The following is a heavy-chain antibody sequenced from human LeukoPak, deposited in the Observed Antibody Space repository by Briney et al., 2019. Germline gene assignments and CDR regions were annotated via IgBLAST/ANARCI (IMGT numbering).Heavy chain of an antibody. D-gene: IGHD5-12*01. CDR3: ARGYSGYVLGDYFDY. J-gene: IGHJ4*02. Sequence: EASVKVSCKASGYTFTGYYMHWVRQAPGQGLEWMGWINPNSGGTNYAQKFQGRVTMTRDTSISTAYMELSRLRSDDAAVYCCARGYSGYVLGDYFDYWGQGTLVTVSS. CDR2: INPNSGGT. V-gene: IGHV1-2*02. CDR1: GYTFTGYY.